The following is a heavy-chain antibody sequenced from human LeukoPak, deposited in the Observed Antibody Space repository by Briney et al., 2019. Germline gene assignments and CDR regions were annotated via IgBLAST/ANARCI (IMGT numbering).Heavy chain of an antibody. D-gene: IGHD3-3*01. CDR3: ASPITIFGVVKVFY. CDR2: ILYDGSNK. CDR1: GFTFSSYA. J-gene: IGHJ4*02. Sequence: GRSLRLSCAASGFTFSSYAMHWVRQAPGKGLEWVAVILYDGSNKHYADSVKGRFTISRDNSKNTLYLQMNSLRAEDTAVFYCASPITIFGVVKVFYWGQGTLVTVSS. V-gene: IGHV3-30*01.